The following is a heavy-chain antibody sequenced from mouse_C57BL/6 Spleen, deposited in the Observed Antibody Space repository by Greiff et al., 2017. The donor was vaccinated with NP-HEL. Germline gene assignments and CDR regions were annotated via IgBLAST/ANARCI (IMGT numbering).Heavy chain of an antibody. CDR3: ARGELTGSFDY. CDR1: GFNIKDYY. CDR2: IDPEDGET. J-gene: IGHJ2*01. D-gene: IGHD4-1*01. Sequence: EVKLQQSGAELVKPGASVKLSCTASGFNIKDYYMHWVKQRTEQGLEWIGRIDPEDGETKYAPKFQGKATITADTSSNTAYLQLSSLTTEDSAIYYCARGELTGSFDYWGQGTTLTVSS. V-gene: IGHV14-2*01.